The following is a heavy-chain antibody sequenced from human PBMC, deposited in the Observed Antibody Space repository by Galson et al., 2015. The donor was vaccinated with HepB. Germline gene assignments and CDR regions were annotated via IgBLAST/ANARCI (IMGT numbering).Heavy chain of an antibody. CDR3: AGNWDVVVVPAAPHDAFDI. Sequence: SLRLSCAASGFTFSSYAMSWVRQAPGKGLEWVSGISGSGGITYYADSVKGRFTISRDNSKNTLYLQMNSLRAEDTALYYCAGNWDVVVVPAAPHDAFDIWGQGTMVTVSS. CDR1: GFTFSSYA. V-gene: IGHV3-23*01. D-gene: IGHD2-2*01. J-gene: IGHJ3*02. CDR2: ISGSGGIT.